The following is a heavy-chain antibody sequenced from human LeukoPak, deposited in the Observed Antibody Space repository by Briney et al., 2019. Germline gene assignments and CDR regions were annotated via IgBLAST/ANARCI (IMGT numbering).Heavy chain of an antibody. V-gene: IGHV3-7*01. J-gene: IGHJ4*02. CDR2: IKQDGSEK. CDR1: GFTLSSYW. Sequence: PAGSLRLSCAASGFTLSSYWMSWVRQAPGKGLEWVANIKQDGSEKYYVDYVKGRFTISRDNAKNSLYLQMNSLRAEDTAVYYCARSSGVWSGYYSFDYWGQGTLVTVSS. D-gene: IGHD3-3*01. CDR3: ARSSGVWSGYYSFDY.